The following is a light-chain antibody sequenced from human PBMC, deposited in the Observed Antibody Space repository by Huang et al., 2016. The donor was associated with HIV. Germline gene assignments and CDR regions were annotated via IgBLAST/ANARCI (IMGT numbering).Light chain of an antibody. J-gene: IGKJ1*01. CDR1: QSVGSN. CDR3: QQYSDRPPWT. Sequence: IVMTQSPATLSVSPGEGATISCRASQSVGSNLAWYQQRPGQVPRLLIYGASTRATVVPVRFSCRGSGTDVTLTISGPQSEDSAVYYCQQYSDRPPWTFGQGTKVE. V-gene: IGKV3-15*01. CDR2: GAS.